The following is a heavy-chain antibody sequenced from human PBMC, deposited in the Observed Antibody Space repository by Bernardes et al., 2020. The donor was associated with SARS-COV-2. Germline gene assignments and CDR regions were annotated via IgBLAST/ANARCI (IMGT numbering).Heavy chain of an antibody. CDR3: ARRTDYGDHSDAFDI. V-gene: IGHV4-39*01. Sequence: SETLSLICSVSGGSIRNSDYYWGWIRQSPGKGLEWLGTVFYSGTTYPNPSFKSRLSMSVDTSRNQFSLKLRSVTASDTAVYFCARRTDYGDHSDAFDIWGQGTMVTVSS. J-gene: IGHJ3*02. D-gene: IGHD3-10*01. CDR1: GGSIRNSDYY. CDR2: VFYSGTT.